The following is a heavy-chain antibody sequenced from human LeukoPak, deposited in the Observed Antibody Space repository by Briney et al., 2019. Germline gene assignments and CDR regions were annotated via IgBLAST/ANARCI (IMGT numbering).Heavy chain of an antibody. CDR2: ISSSGSTI. D-gene: IGHD6-6*01. CDR3: ARALYSSSPFSDY. V-gene: IGHV3-11*04. CDR1: GFTFSDYY. J-gene: IGHJ4*02. Sequence: GGSLRLSCAASGFTFSDYYMSWIRQAPGKGLEWVSYISSSGSTIYYADSVKGRFTISRDNAKNSLYLQMNSLRAEDTAVYYCARALYSSSPFSDYWGQGTLVTVSS.